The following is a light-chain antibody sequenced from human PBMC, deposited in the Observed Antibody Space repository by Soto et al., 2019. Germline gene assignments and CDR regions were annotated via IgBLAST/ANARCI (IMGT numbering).Light chain of an antibody. CDR1: QSISTW. Sequence: DIQMTPSPSTLSASVGDRVTITCRASQSISTWLAWYQQKPGKAPKLLIYKASGLESGVPSRFSGSGSGTDFTLTISSLQPDDFATYYCQQYNSYSPLTFGGGTKVEI. J-gene: IGKJ4*01. CDR3: QQYNSYSPLT. CDR2: KAS. V-gene: IGKV1-5*03.